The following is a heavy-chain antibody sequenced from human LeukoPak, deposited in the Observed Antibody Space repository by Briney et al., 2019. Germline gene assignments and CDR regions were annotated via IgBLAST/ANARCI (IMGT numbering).Heavy chain of an antibody. J-gene: IGHJ4*02. CDR2: ISSSGSTI. CDR3: AKSLIAYCGGDCYSPFDY. Sequence: GGSLRLSCAASGFTFSSYEMNWVRQAPGKGLEWVSYISSSGSTIYYADSVKGRFTISRDNAKNSLYLQMNSLRAEDTAVYYCAKSLIAYCGGDCYSPFDYWGQGTLVTVSS. V-gene: IGHV3-48*03. CDR1: GFTFSSYE. D-gene: IGHD2-21*02.